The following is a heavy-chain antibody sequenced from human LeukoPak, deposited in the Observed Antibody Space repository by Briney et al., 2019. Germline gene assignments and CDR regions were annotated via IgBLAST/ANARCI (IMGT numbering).Heavy chain of an antibody. V-gene: IGHV3-9*01. CDR3: ARVSGGNSYYYYMDV. CDR2: ISWNSANI. Sequence: GGSLRLSCAASGFIFDDYAMHWVRQAPGKGLEWVSGISWNSANIAYADSVRGRFTISRDNAKNTLYLQMNSLRAEDTAVYYCARVSGGNSYYYYMDVWGKGTTVTVSS. J-gene: IGHJ6*03. CDR1: GFIFDDYA. D-gene: IGHD2-15*01.